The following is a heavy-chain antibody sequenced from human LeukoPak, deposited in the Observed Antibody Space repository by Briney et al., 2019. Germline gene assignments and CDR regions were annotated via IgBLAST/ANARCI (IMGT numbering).Heavy chain of an antibody. J-gene: IGHJ5*02. V-gene: IGHV4-61*02. CDR2: IYTSGST. CDR1: GGSISSGSYY. CDR3: ARYDYVWGSGWFDP. Sequence: ASQTLSLTCTVSGGSISSGSYYWSWIRQPAGKGLEWIGRIYTSGSTNCNPSLKSRVTISVDTSKNEFSLKLSSVTAADTAVYYCARYDYVWGSGWFDPWGQGTLVTVSS. D-gene: IGHD3-16*01.